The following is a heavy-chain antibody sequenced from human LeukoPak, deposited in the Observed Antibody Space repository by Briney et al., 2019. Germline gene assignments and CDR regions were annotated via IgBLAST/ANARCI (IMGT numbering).Heavy chain of an antibody. CDR3: ARGDFGSGSYKL. D-gene: IGHD3-10*01. CDR1: GYTFTSYG. V-gene: IGHV1-46*01. CDR2: INPSGGGT. J-gene: IGHJ4*02. Sequence: SVKVSCKASGYTFTSYGISWVRQAPGQGLEWMGIINPSGGGTSYAQKFQGRVIMTTDTSTSSVFMELSSLRSEDTAVYYCARGDFGSGSYKLWGQGTLVSVSS.